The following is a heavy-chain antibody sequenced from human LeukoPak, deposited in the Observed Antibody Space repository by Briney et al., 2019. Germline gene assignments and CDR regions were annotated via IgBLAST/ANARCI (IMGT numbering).Heavy chain of an antibody. V-gene: IGHV1-24*01. CDR1: GYTLTELS. CDR2: FDPEDGET. Sequence: GASVKVSCKVSGYTLTELSMHWVRQAPGKGLEWMGGFDPEDGETIYAQKFQGRVTMTRDTSISTAYMELSRLRSDDTAVYYCAIHQKYQWLLEFDPWGQGTLVTVSS. CDR3: AIHQKYQWLLEFDP. D-gene: IGHD3-22*01. J-gene: IGHJ5*02.